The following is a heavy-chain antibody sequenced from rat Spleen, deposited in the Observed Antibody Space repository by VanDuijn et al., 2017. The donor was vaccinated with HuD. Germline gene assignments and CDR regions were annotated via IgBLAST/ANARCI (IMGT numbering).Heavy chain of an antibody. CDR1: GFTFSGYW. CDR3: TRGGTIAAIRGDY. Sequence: EVQLVETGGDLVQPGRSLKLSCVASGFTFSGYWMYWLRQAPGKGLEWISSVSSDGVNTYYPDSVKGRFTISRDNAKSTLYLQMNSLRSEDTATYYCTRGGTIAAIRGDYWGQGVMVTVSS. J-gene: IGHJ2*01. D-gene: IGHD1-2*01. V-gene: IGHV5-58*01. CDR2: VSSDGVNT.